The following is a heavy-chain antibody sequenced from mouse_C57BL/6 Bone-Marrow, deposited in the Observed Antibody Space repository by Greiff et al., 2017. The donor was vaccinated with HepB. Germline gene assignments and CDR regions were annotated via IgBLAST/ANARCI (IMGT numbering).Heavy chain of an antibody. Sequence: QVQLQQPGAELVKPGASVKLSCTASGYTFTSYWMHWVKQRPGQGLEWIGMIHPNSGSTNYNEKFKSKATLTVDKSSRTAYIKLSSLTSEDSAVYYCARGRAFYAGAMDYWGQGTSVTVSS. CDR2: IHPNSGST. V-gene: IGHV1-64*01. D-gene: IGHD2-3*01. J-gene: IGHJ4*01. CDR3: ARGRAFYAGAMDY. CDR1: GYTFTSYW.